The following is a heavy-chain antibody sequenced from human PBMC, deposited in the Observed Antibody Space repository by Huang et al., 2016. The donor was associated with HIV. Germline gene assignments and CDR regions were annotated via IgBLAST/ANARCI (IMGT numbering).Heavy chain of an antibody. CDR3: ARTEMEYYYGSSGYYPDY. V-gene: IGHV3-48*01. CDR2: ISGTSSNI. D-gene: IGHD3-22*01. CDR1: GFDFSKYS. J-gene: IGHJ4*02. Sequence: EVQLVESGGALVQPGGSLKLSCVVSGFDFSKYSMNWVRQAPGKGLGWVSYISGTSSNIYDADAVKGGFTISRDNAKNSVFLQMRSLRAEDTALYYCARTEMEYYYGSSGYYPDYWGQGTQVTVSS.